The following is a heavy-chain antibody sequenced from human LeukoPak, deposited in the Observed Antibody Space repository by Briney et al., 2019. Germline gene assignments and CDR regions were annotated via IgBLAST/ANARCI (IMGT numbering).Heavy chain of an antibody. J-gene: IGHJ4*02. Sequence: GGSLRLSCAASGFTFSSYAMHWVRQAPGEGLEWVAVISYDGSNKYYADSVKGRFTISRDNSKNTLYLQMNSLRAEDTAVYYCARDLVVVILDYWGQGTLVTVSS. V-gene: IGHV3-30*04. CDR1: GFTFSSYA. D-gene: IGHD2-21*01. CDR2: ISYDGSNK. CDR3: ARDLVVVILDY.